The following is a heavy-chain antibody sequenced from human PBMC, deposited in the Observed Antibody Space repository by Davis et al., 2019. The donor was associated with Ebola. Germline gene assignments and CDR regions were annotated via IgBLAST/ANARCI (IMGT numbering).Heavy chain of an antibody. Sequence: GESLKISCEASGFTFSSYWMHWVRQAPGKGLVWVSRISNDGSRTTYADSVKGRFSISRDNAKNTLYLQMNSLRVEDTAVYYCARGNYGMDVWGQGTTVTISS. J-gene: IGHJ6*02. CDR3: ARGNYGMDV. CDR2: ISNDGSRT. CDR1: GFTFSSYW. V-gene: IGHV3-74*01.